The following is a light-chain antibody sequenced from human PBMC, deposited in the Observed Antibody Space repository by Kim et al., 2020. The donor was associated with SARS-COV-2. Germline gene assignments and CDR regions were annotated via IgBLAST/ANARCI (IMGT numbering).Light chain of an antibody. V-gene: IGLV6-57*02. CDR2: ENN. Sequence: PCKTVTLSCTSSTSSFANNDGHYYQHRAGTAPPTMYYENNQRPAGVPDRFSGSIDSCSNSASRTISGLKTDDEADYYCQSYDTSIVFGGGTQLTVL. J-gene: IGLJ3*02. CDR3: QSYDTSIV. CDR1: TSSFANND.